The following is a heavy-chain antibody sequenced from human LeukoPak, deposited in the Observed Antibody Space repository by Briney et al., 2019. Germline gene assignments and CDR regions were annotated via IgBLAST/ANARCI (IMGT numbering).Heavy chain of an antibody. V-gene: IGHV1-8*03. CDR3: ARGRGSGWYFVEDAVDI. J-gene: IGHJ3*02. Sequence: ASVKVSCKASGYTFTTYDINWVRQATGQGLEWMGWMNPNSGNTNYAQEFQGRVTITRNTSISTAYMELSSLRSEDTAVYYCARGRGSGWYFVEDAVDIWGQGTMVTVSS. CDR2: MNPNSGNT. D-gene: IGHD6-19*01. CDR1: GYTFTTYD.